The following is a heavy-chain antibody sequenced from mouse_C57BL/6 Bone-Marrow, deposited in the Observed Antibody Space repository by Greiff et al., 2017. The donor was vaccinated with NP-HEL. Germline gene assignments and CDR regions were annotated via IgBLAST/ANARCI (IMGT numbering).Heavy chain of an antibody. Sequence: EVKLVESGGGLVQPGGSLSLSCAASGFTFTDYYMSWVRQPPGKALEWLGFIRNKANGYTTEYSASVKGRFTISRDNSQSILYLQMNALRAEDSATYYCARYTYSKGYAMDYWGQGTSVTVSS. D-gene: IGHD2-5*01. CDR1: GFTFTDYY. CDR3: ARYTYSKGYAMDY. J-gene: IGHJ4*01. V-gene: IGHV7-3*01. CDR2: IRNKANGYTT.